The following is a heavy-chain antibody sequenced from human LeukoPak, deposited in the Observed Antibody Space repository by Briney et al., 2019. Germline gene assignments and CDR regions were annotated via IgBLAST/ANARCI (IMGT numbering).Heavy chain of an antibody. J-gene: IGHJ4*02. CDR3: AGVKAAVGATTLDY. D-gene: IGHD1-26*01. CDR1: GGSISSYY. V-gene: IGHV4-59*01. CDR2: IYYSGST. Sequence: PSETLSLTCTVSGGSISSYYWSWIRQPPGKGLEWIGYIYYSGSTNYNPSLKSRVTISVDTSKNQFSLKLSSVTAADTAVYYCAGVKAAVGATTLDYWGQGTLVTVSS.